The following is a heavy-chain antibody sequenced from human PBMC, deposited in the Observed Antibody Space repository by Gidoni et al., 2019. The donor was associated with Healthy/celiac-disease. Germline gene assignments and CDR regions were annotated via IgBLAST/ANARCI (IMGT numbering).Heavy chain of an antibody. V-gene: IGHV4-59*01. CDR1: GGSISSYY. D-gene: IGHD3-22*01. Sequence: QVQLQESGPGLVKPSETLSLTCTVSGGSISSYYWSWIRQPPGKGLEWIGYIYYSGSTNYNPSLKGRVTISVDTSKNQFSLKLSSVTAADTAVYYCARDTPYYYDSSGYYFDAFDIWGQGTMVTVSS. CDR2: IYYSGST. J-gene: IGHJ3*02. CDR3: ARDTPYYYDSSGYYFDAFDI.